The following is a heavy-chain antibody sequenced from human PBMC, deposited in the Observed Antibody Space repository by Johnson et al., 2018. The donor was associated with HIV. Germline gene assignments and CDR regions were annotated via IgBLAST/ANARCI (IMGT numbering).Heavy chain of an antibody. CDR1: KFTFSSYA. V-gene: IGHV3-74*01. CDR2: INSDGSST. Sequence: VQLVESGGGLVQPGGSLRLSCAASKFTFSSYAMTWVRQAPGKGLEWVSRINSDGSSTSYADSVKGRFTISRDNAKNTLYLQMNSLRAEDTAVYYCAREGYSYGYDAFEIWGQGTMVTVSS. CDR3: AREGYSYGYDAFEI. J-gene: IGHJ3*02. D-gene: IGHD5-18*01.